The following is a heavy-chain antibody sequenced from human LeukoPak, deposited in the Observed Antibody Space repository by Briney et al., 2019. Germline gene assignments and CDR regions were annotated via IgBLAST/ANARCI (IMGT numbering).Heavy chain of an antibody. D-gene: IGHD5-12*01. J-gene: IGHJ6*02. CDR1: GGTFSSYA. CDR2: IIPIFGTA. Sequence: VASVKGSCKASGGTFSSYAISWVRQAPGQGLEWMGGIIPIFGTANYAQKFQGRVTITTDESTSTAYMELSSLRSEDTAVYYCAREYSGLYYGMDVWGQGTTVTVSS. V-gene: IGHV1-69*05. CDR3: AREYSGLYYGMDV.